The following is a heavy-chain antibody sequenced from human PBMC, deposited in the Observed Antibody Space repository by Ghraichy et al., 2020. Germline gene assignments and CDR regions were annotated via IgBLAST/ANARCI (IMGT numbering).Heavy chain of an antibody. CDR2: INHSGST. V-gene: IGHV4-34*01. CDR1: GGSFSGYY. D-gene: IGHD2-21*01. Sequence: SETLSLTCAVYGGSFSGYYWSWIRQPPGKGLEWIGEINHSGSTNYNPSLKSRVTISVDTSKNQFSLKLSSVTAADTAVYYCARRRVLGVATDYWGQGTLVTVSS. J-gene: IGHJ4*02. CDR3: ARRRVLGVATDY.